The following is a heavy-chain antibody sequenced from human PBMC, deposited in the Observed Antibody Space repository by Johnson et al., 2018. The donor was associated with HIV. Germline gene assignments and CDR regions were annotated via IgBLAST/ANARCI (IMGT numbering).Heavy chain of an antibody. CDR1: GFTVSINY. Sequence: MQLVESGGGLIQPGGSLRLSCAASGFTVSINYMSWVRQAPGKGLEWVSVIYSGGYTSYADSVQGRFTISRDNSKNTLYLQLNSLRAEDTAVYYCARELGYSSSNDAFDIWGQGTMVTVPS. J-gene: IGHJ3*02. CDR2: IYSGGYT. V-gene: IGHV3-66*03. D-gene: IGHD6-13*01. CDR3: ARELGYSSSNDAFDI.